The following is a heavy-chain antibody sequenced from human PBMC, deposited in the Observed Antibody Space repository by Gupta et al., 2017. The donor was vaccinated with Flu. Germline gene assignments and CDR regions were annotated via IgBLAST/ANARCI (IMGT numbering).Heavy chain of an antibody. J-gene: IGHJ4*02. Sequence: EVQLVESGGGLVQPGRSVRLSCAASGFTFDDYAMHWVRQAPGKGLEWVSGISWNSGSIGYADSVKGRFTISRDNAKNSLYLQMNSLRAEDTALYYCAKDSRYDSMGLIDYWGQGTLVTVSS. D-gene: IGHD3-16*01. CDR1: GFTFDDYA. V-gene: IGHV3-9*01. CDR2: ISWNSGSI. CDR3: AKDSRYDSMGLIDY.